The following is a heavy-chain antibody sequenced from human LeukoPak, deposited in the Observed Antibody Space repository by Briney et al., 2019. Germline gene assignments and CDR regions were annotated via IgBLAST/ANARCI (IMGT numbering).Heavy chain of an antibody. CDR1: GGSFSGHY. CDR2: INHSGSS. J-gene: IGHJ4*02. D-gene: IGHD6-19*01. V-gene: IGHV4-34*03. CDR3: RGVAAVSVFFDY. Sequence: SETLSLTCAVYGGSFSGHYWSWIRQPPGKGLEWIAEINHSGSSNYNPSLKSRVTLSVDTSKNQFSLNLNSVTAADTAVYYCRGVAAVSVFFDYWGQGTLVTVSS.